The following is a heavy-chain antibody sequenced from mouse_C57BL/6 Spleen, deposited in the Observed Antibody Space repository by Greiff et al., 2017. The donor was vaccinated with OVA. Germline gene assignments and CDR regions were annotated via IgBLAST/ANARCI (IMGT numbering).Heavy chain of an antibody. Sequence: VQLQQSGAELVRPGASVTLSCKASGYTFTDYEMHWVKQTPVHGLEWIGAIDPETGGTAYNQKFKGKAILTADKSSSTAYMELRSLTSEDSAVYYCTKGIYYDYDVGAYWGQGTLVTVSA. V-gene: IGHV1-15*01. CDR1: GYTFTDYE. D-gene: IGHD2-4*01. J-gene: IGHJ3*01. CDR3: TKGIYYDYDVGAY. CDR2: IDPETGGT.